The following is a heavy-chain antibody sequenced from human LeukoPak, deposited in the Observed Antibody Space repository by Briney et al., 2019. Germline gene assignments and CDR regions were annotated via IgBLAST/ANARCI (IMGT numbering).Heavy chain of an antibody. J-gene: IGHJ3*02. D-gene: IGHD4-17*01. V-gene: IGHV3-53*01. CDR3: ASDYGDYVGAFDI. Sequence: IQPGGSLRLSCAASGFTVSSNYMSRVRQAPGEGLEWVSVIYSGGSTYYADSVKGRFTISRDNSKNTLYLQMNSLRAEDTAVYYCASDYGDYVGAFDIWGQGTMVTVSS. CDR1: GFTVSSNY. CDR2: IYSGGST.